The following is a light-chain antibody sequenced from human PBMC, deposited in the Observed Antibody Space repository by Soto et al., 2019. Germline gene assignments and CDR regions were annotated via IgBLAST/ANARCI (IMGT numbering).Light chain of an antibody. CDR1: QSVLYSSNNKNY. CDR2: WAS. J-gene: IGKJ2*01. CDR3: QQYYSTLYT. V-gene: IGKV4-1*01. Sequence: DIVMTQSPDSLAVSLGERATINFKSSQSVLYSSNNKNYLAGYQQKPGQPPKLLIYWASTRESGVPDRFSGSGSGKDFTLSISSLQAEDVAVYYCQQYYSTLYTFGQGTKLEIK.